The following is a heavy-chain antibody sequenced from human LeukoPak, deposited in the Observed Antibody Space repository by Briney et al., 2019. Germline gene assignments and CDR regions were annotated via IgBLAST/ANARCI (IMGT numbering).Heavy chain of an antibody. CDR2: IIPIFGTA. D-gene: IGHD3-10*01. J-gene: IGHJ5*02. V-gene: IGHV1-69*13. CDR3: ARASKTYYYGSGSYQYHWFDP. CDR1: GGTLSRCA. Sequence: SVKVSCKASGGTLSRCAISWVRQAPGQGLEWMRGIIPIFGTANYAQKFQGRVTITADESTSTAYMELSSLRSEDTAVYYCARASKTYYYGSGSYQYHWFDPWGQGTLVTVSS.